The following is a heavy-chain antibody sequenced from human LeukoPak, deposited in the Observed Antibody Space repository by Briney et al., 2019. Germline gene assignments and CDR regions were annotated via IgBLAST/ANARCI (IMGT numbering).Heavy chain of an antibody. J-gene: IGHJ3*02. CDR1: GFTVSSNY. CDR3: ARDTHYYDSSGLDAFDI. Sequence: GGSLRLSCAASGFTVSSNYMSWVRQAPGKGLEWVSVIYSGGSTYYADSVKGRFTISRDNSKNTLYLQMNSLRAEDTAVYYCARDTHYYDSSGLDAFDIWGQGTMVTVSS. CDR2: IYSGGST. D-gene: IGHD3-22*01. V-gene: IGHV3-66*01.